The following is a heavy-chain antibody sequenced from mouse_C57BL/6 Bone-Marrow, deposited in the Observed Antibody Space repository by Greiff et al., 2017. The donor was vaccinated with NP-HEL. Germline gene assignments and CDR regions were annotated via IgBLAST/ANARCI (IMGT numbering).Heavy chain of an antibody. J-gene: IGHJ1*03. V-gene: IGHV1-81*01. CDR2: IYPRSGNA. CDR3: ACGNYDYSYWYFDV. CDR1: GYTFTSYG. Sequence: VQLQQSGAELARPGASVKLSCKASGYTFTSYGISWVKQRPGQGLEWIGEIYPRSGNAYYNEKFKGKATLTADKSSSTAYMALRSLTSEDSAVYFWACGNYDYSYWYFDVWGTGTTVTVSS. D-gene: IGHD2-4*01.